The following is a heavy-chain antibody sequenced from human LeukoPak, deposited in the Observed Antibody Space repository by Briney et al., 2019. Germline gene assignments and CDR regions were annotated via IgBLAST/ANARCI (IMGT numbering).Heavy chain of an antibody. CDR3: ASTRGSSTYDFWSGYFSWFDS. CDR2: ISSSSSYI. V-gene: IGHV3-21*01. Sequence: PGGSLRLSCAASGFTFSSYSMNWVRQAPGKGLEWVSSISSSSSYIYYADSVKGRFTISRDNAKNSLYLQMNSLRAEDTAVYYCASTRGSSTYDFWSGYFSWFDSWGQGTLVTVSS. D-gene: IGHD3-3*01. CDR1: GFTFSSYS. J-gene: IGHJ5*01.